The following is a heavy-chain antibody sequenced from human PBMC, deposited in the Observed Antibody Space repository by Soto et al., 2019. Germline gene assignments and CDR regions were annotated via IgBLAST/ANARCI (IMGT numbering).Heavy chain of an antibody. J-gene: IGHJ4*02. CDR2: IYSGGST. D-gene: IGHD1-26*01. Sequence: GGSLRLSCAASGVTVSSNYMSWVRQAPGKGLEWVSVIYSGGSTYYADSVKGRFTISRDNSKNTLYLQMNSLRAEDTAVYYCARSPMGATYFDYWGQGTLVTVSS. CDR3: ARSPMGATYFDY. CDR1: GVTVSSNY. V-gene: IGHV3-53*01.